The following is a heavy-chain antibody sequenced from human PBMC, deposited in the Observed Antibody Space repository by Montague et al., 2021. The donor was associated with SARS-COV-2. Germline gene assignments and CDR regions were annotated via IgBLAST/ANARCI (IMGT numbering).Heavy chain of an antibody. CDR1: GGPISGSSDY. J-gene: IGHJ4*02. Sequence: SETLSLTCTVTGGPISGSSDYWVWIRQSPGKGLEWIASVDYSGNTYYSPSLKSRLTIYVDTSKNQFSLKLNSVTAADTALYYCARREYSYGWGDWGQGTLVTVSS. CDR3: ARREYSYGWGD. D-gene: IGHD5-18*01. CDR2: VDYSGNT. V-gene: IGHV4-39*01.